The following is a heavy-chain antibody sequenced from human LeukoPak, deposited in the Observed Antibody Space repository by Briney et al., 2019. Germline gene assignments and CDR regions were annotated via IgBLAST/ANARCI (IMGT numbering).Heavy chain of an antibody. D-gene: IGHD6-13*01. CDR1: GYTFTSYG. V-gene: IGHV1-18*01. J-gene: IGHJ4*02. CDR2: ISAYNGNT. Sequence: ASVKVSCKASGYTFTSYGISWVRQAPGQGLEWMGWISAYNGNTNYAQKLQGRVTMTTDTSTSTAYMALRSLRSDDTAVYYCARAAKGYSSSWYFDYWGQGTLVTVSS. CDR3: ARAAKGYSSSWYFDY.